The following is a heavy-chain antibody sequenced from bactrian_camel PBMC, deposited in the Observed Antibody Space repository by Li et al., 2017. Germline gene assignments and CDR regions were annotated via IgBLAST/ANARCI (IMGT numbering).Heavy chain of an antibody. CDR2: IYAATT. CDR3: IRDYNWFASSDY. J-gene: IGHJ4*01. CDR1: GLDISDRC. Sequence: HVQLVESGGGSVQTGGSLTLSCAASGLDISDRCMAWFRQAPGNEREGVATIYAATTYVADSVKGRFTISRDNAKNTVYLQLKGLKTEDMAMYYCIRDYNWFASSDYWGQGTQVTVS. D-gene: IGHD7*01. V-gene: IGHV3S53*01.